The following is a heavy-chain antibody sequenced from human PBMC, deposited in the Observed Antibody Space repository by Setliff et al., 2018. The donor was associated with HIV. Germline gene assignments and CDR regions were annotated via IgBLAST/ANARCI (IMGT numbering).Heavy chain of an antibody. V-gene: IGHV2-5*02. J-gene: IGHJ3*01. D-gene: IGHD2-8*01. CDR3: AHKWRNPDLDTFDV. CDR1: GFSLSTSGVG. Sequence: SGPTLVNPTQTLTLTCTLSGFSLSTSGVGVGWIRQSPGKALEWLALIYWDNDRRYSPSLRNKLTITKDPSTNQVVLTLTNMDPVDTATYYCAHKWRNPDLDTFDVWGPGTMVTVSS. CDR2: IYWDNDR.